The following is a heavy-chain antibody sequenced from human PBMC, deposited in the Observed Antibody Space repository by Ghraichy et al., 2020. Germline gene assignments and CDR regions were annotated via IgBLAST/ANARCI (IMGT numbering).Heavy chain of an antibody. J-gene: IGHJ6*02. CDR1: GFTFSRFS. CDR2: ITSSSRTI. V-gene: IGHV3-48*02. D-gene: IGHD4-23*01. CDR3: AGGSRVVRFFYDDCMDV. Sequence: GGSLRLSCTASGFTFSRFSMNWVRQAPVKGLEWLSYITSSSRTISYADSVKGRFTISRDNAKNSLYLHVKSLTDEDTAVYYWAGGSRVVRFFYDDCMDVWGQGTTVTVSS.